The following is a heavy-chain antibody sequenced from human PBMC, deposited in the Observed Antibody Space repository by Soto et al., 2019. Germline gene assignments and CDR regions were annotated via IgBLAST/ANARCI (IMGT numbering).Heavy chain of an antibody. CDR1: GFTFSNAW. CDR2: IKSKTDGGTT. D-gene: IGHD3-3*01. CDR3: TTFWSGYYNSWSPDIMWDV. Sequence: PGGSLRLSCAASGFTFSNAWMNWVRQAPGKGLEWVGRIKSKTDGGTTDYAAPVKGRFTISRDDSKNTLYLQMNSLKTEDTAVYYCTTFWSGYYNSWSPDIMWDVWGQGTTVTVSS. J-gene: IGHJ6*02. V-gene: IGHV3-15*07.